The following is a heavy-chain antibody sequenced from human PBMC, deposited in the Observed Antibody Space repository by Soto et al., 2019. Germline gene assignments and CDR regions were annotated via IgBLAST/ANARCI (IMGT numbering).Heavy chain of an antibody. Sequence: VQLVESGGGVVQPGRSLRLSCAASGFTFSDYAMHWVRQAPGKGLEWVAVVSHDGRNTHYADSVKGRFTISRDSSKNTFALEITSLRAEDTAVSYCAKGGRQWLVTSDFNYWGQGALVTVSS. D-gene: IGHD6-19*01. CDR3: AKGGRQWLVTSDFNY. CDR1: GFTFSDYA. J-gene: IGHJ4*02. CDR2: VSHDGRNT. V-gene: IGHV3-30*18.